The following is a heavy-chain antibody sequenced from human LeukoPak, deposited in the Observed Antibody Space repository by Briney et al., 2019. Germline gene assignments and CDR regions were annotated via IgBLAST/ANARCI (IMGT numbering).Heavy chain of an antibody. CDR1: GGTFSSYA. CDR3: ARDYDSSGYSRGGYYYMDV. D-gene: IGHD3-22*01. CDR2: IIPIFGTA. Sequence: ASVTVSCTASGGTFSSYAISWVRQAPGQGLEWMGGIIPIFGTANYAQKFQGRVTINADKSTSTAYMELSSLRSEDTAVYYCARDYDSSGYSRGGYYYMDVWGKGTTVTVSS. J-gene: IGHJ6*03. V-gene: IGHV1-69*06.